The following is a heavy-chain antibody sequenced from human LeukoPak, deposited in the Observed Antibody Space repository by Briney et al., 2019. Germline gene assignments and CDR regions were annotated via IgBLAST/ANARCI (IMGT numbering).Heavy chain of an antibody. CDR1: GYTFTSYD. J-gene: IGHJ5*02. V-gene: IGHV1-8*01. CDR3: ARVRRGYCSSTSCSSYNWFDP. Sequence: GASVKVSCKASGYTFTSYDINWVRQATGQGLEWMGWMNPNSGNTGYAQKFQGRVTVTRNTSISTAYMELSSLRSEDTAVYYCARVRRGYCSSTSCSSYNWFDPWGQGTLVTVSS. D-gene: IGHD2-2*01. CDR2: MNPNSGNT.